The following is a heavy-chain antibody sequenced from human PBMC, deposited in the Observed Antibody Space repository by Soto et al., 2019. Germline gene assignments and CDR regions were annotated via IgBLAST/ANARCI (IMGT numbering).Heavy chain of an antibody. CDR1: GDSVSSRSYY. V-gene: IGHV4-31*03. D-gene: IGHD3-10*01. J-gene: IGHJ5*02. CDR2: IFYTGAT. CDR3: AREGRHSGGMRDNWFDP. Sequence: QVQLQESGPGLVKPSQTLSLTCTVSGDSVSSRSYYWNWIRHLPGKGLEFIGYIFYTGATYYNPSLRGRVSMSIDTSTNQFSLNLRFVTAADTAVYYCAREGRHSGGMRDNWFDPWGQGTLVTVSS.